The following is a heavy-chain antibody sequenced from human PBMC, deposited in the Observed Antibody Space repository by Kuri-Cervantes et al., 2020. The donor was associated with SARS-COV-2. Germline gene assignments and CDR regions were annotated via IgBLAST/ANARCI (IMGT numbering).Heavy chain of an antibody. CDR1: GLTFSGYA. Sequence: GESLKISCAASGLTFSGYAMSWVRQAPGKGLEWVSAISGSGGSTYYADSVKGRFTISRDNSKNTLYLQMNSLRAEDTAVYYCARDLISSGWYSLYGYWGQGTLVTVSS. V-gene: IGHV3-23*01. CDR2: ISGSGGST. D-gene: IGHD6-19*01. J-gene: IGHJ4*02. CDR3: ARDLISSGWYSLYGY.